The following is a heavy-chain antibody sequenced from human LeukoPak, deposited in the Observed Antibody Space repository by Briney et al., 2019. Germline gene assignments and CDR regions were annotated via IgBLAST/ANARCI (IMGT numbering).Heavy chain of an antibody. CDR3: ARQGDYRYPFDS. J-gene: IGHJ4*02. V-gene: IGHV4-61*02. Sequence: ASQTLSLTCTVSGGSISSGSYYWSWIRQPAGKGLEWIGRIYTSGSTNYNPSLKSRVTISVDTSKNQFSLKLSSVTAADTAVYYCARQGDYRYPFDSWGQGTLVTVSS. CDR1: GGSISSGSYY. D-gene: IGHD3-16*02. CDR2: IYTSGST.